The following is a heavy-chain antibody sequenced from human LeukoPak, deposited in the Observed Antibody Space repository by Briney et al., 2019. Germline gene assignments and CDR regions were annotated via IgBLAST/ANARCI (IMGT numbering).Heavy chain of an antibody. CDR2: INPSGGST. D-gene: IGHD2-21*02. CDR3: ARWEIGGYSSGYDY. CDR1: GYTFTSYA. V-gene: IGHV1-46*01. Sequence: ASVTVSCKASGYTFTSYAMNWVRQAPGQGLEWMAMINPSGGSTKYAQKFQGRLSMTGDMSTSTVYMELSSLRSEDTAVYYCARWEIGGYSSGYDYWGQGTLVTVSS. J-gene: IGHJ4*02.